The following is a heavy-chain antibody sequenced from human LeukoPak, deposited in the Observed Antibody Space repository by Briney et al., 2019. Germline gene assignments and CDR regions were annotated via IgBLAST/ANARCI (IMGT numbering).Heavy chain of an antibody. Sequence: GGSLRLSCAASGFTFSSYAMSWVRQAPGKGLEWVSGISGSGGGTYYADSVKGRFTISRDNSKNTLYLQMNSLRAEDTAVYYCAKDDNGGIREDWFDPWGQGTLVTVSS. CDR3: AKDDNGGIREDWFDP. J-gene: IGHJ5*02. CDR1: GFTFSSYA. D-gene: IGHD4-23*01. CDR2: ISGSGGGT. V-gene: IGHV3-23*01.